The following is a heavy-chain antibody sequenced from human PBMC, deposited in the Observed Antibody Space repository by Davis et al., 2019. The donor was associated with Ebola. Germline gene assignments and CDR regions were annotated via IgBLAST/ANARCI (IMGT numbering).Heavy chain of an antibody. D-gene: IGHD3-22*01. CDR2: LDPEDRET. CDR3: ARGPRITMIVVVRYGMDV. Sequence: AASVKVSCKVSGYTLSDLSIHWVRQTPAKGLEWMAGLDPEDRETIFAQKFQGRDTITADKSTSTAYMELSRLRSDDTAVYYCARGPRITMIVVVRYGMDVWGKGTTVTVSS. J-gene: IGHJ6*04. CDR1: GYTLSDLS. V-gene: IGHV1-24*01.